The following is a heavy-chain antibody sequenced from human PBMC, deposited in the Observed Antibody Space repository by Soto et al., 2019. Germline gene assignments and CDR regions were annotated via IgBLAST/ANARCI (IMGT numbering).Heavy chain of an antibody. Sequence: EVQLLESGGGLVQPGGSLRLSCAASGFTFSSYAMSWVRQAPGKGLEWVSAISGSGGSTYYADSVKGRFTISRDNSKNTPYLQMNSLRAEDTAVYYCAKDGIVFDWLFDYWGQGTLVTVSS. V-gene: IGHV3-23*01. CDR3: AKDGIVFDWLFDY. CDR1: GFTFSSYA. CDR2: ISGSGGST. D-gene: IGHD3-9*01. J-gene: IGHJ4*02.